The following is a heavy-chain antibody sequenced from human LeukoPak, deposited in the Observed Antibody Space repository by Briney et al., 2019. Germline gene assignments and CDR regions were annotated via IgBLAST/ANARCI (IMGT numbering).Heavy chain of an antibody. CDR2: ISSHGSTI. CDR1: GFTFTDSY. Sequence: GGSLRLSCAASGFTFTDSYMTWVRQAPGKGLEWISYISSHGSTIYYADSVKGRFTISRDSANNSLYLQMNSLTAADTALYFCARVNVIRGVIDYWGQGTLVTVSS. J-gene: IGHJ4*02. CDR3: ARVNVIRGVIDY. V-gene: IGHV3-11*04. D-gene: IGHD3-10*01.